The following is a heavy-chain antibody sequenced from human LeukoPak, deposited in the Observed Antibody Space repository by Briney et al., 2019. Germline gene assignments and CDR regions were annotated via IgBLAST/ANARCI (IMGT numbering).Heavy chain of an antibody. CDR2: IYYSGST. D-gene: IGHD3-10*01. J-gene: IGHJ4*02. Sequence: PSETLSLTCTVSGGSISSYYWSWIRQPPGKGLEWIGYIYYSGSTNYNPSLKSRVTISVDTSKNQFSLKLSSVTAADTAVYYCARLKTGALLWFGEFDYWGQGTLVTVSS. CDR1: GGSISSYY. CDR3: ARLKTGALLWFGEFDY. V-gene: IGHV4-59*08.